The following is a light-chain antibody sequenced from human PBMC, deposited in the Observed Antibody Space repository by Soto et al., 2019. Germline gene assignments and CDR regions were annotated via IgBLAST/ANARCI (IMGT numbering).Light chain of an antibody. V-gene: IGKV3-11*01. CDR2: DAS. CDR1: QSISSS. CDR3: QQRSTPYT. Sequence: EIVLTQSPATLSLSPGERATLSCRASQSISSSLAWYQQKPGQAPRLLINDASNRATGIPARFSGSGSGTDFTLTISSLQPEAFAVYYCQQRSTPYTFGQGTKLDIK. J-gene: IGKJ2*01.